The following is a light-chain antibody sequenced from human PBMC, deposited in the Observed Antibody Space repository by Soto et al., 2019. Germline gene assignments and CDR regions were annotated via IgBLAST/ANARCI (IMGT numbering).Light chain of an antibody. CDR1: QSVLYSSNNQNF. CDR3: QQYYNTPQN. V-gene: IGKV4-1*01. CDR2: WAS. Sequence: DIVMTQSPDSLAVSLGERATINCKSSQSVLYSSNNQNFLAWYQQKPGQPPKLLIYWASTRESGVPDRFSGSGSGTYFTLTISSLQDEDEAVYYCQQYYNTPQNFGQWTKVEIK. J-gene: IGKJ1*01.